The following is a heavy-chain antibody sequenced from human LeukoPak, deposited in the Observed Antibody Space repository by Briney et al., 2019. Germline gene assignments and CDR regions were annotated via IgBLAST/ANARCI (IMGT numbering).Heavy chain of an antibody. V-gene: IGHV3-48*01. Sequence: GGSLRLSCAASGFTFSSYSMNWVRQAPGKGLEWVSYISSSSSTIYYADSVKGRFTISRDNAKNSLYLQMNSLRAEDTAVYYCARDRAGSAYCGGDCYNDAFDIWGQGTMVTVSS. J-gene: IGHJ3*02. D-gene: IGHD2-21*02. CDR1: GFTFSSYS. CDR2: ISSSSSTI. CDR3: ARDRAGSAYCGGDCYNDAFDI.